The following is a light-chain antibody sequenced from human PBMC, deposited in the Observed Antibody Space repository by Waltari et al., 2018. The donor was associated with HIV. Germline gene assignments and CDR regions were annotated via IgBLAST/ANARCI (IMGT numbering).Light chain of an antibody. CDR2: DVT. CDR3: ASYKTAYTMV. CDR1: TNDIGGYSP. V-gene: IGLV2-14*03. J-gene: IGLJ2*01. Sequence: QSALTQPASVSGSPGQWVPIPCRGTTNDIGGYSPVSWYKQPPGKAPKLIIYDVTYRPSGVSDRFSGSKSGNAASLTISGLQPEDEGDYFCASYKTAYTMVFGGGTRLTV.